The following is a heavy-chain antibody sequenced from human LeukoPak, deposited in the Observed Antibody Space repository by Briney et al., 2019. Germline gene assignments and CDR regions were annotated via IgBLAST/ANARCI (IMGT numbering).Heavy chain of an antibody. J-gene: IGHJ4*02. CDR2: IIPIFGTA. CDR1: GGTFSSYA. D-gene: IGHD3-10*01. Sequence: GASVKVSCKASGGTFSSYAISWVRQAPGQGLEWMGRIIPIFGTANYAQKFQGRVTITTDESTSTAYMELSSLRSADTAVYYCAGAGGGSGEFDYWGQGTLVTVSS. V-gene: IGHV1-69*05. CDR3: AGAGGGSGEFDY.